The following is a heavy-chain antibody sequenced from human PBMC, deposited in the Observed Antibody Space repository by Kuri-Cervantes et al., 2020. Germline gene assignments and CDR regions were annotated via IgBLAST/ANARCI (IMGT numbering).Heavy chain of an antibody. J-gene: IGHJ6*03. CDR1: GFTVSSYS. D-gene: IGHD6-19*01. CDR2: ISSSSSTI. CDR3: ASSRRVAGTFTHYYYYYMDV. V-gene: IGHV3-48*01. Sequence: GESLKISCAASGFTVSSYSMNWVRQAPGKGLEWVSYISSSSSTIYYADSVKGRFTISRDNAKNSLYLQMNSLRAEDTAVYYCASSRRVAGTFTHYYYYYMDVWGKGTTVTVSS.